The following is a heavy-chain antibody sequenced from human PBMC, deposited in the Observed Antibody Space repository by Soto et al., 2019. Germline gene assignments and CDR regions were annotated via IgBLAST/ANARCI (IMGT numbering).Heavy chain of an antibody. J-gene: IGHJ4*02. CDR2: IYYSGST. CDR3: ARVDRAVAGFAY. CDR1: GVSISSGGYY. Sequence: LSLTCTVSGVSISSGGYYWSWIRQHPGKGLEWIGYIYYSGSTYYNPSLKSRVTISVDTSKNQFSLKLSSVTAADTAVYYCARVDRAVAGFAYWGQGTLVTVSS. D-gene: IGHD6-19*01. V-gene: IGHV4-31*03.